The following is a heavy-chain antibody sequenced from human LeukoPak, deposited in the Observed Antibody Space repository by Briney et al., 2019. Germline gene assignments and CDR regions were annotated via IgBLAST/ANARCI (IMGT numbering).Heavy chain of an antibody. CDR2: ISWNSGSI. D-gene: IGHD5-24*01. CDR1: GFTFDDYA. V-gene: IGHV3-9*01. J-gene: IGHJ4*02. Sequence: GGSLRLSCAASGFTFDDYAMHWVRQAPGKGLEWVAGISWNSGSIDYADSVKGRFAISRDNAKNSLYLQMNSLRAEDTALYYCAKDPTGYNSPGGFDYWGQGTLVTVSS. CDR3: AKDPTGYNSPGGFDY.